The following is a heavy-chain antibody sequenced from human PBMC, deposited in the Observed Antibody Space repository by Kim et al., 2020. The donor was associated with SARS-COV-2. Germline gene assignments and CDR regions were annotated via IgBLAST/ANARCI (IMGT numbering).Heavy chain of an antibody. D-gene: IGHD6-6*01. J-gene: IGHJ6*02. CDR3: AKDQEAARPYYYYGMDV. CDR2: ISYDGSNK. V-gene: IGHV3-30*18. Sequence: GGSLRLSCAASGFTFSSYGMHWVRQAPGKGLEWVAVISYDGSNKYYADSVKGRFTISRDNSKNTLYLQMNSLRAGDTAVYYCAKDQEAARPYYYYGMDVWGQGTTVTVSS. CDR1: GFTFSSYG.